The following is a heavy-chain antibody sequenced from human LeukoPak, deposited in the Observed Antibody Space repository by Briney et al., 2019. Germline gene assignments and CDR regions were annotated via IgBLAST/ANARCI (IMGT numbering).Heavy chain of an antibody. J-gene: IGHJ4*02. Sequence: GGSLRLSCAASGFTFSSYWMSWVRQAPGKGLEWVANIKQDGSEKYYVDSVKGRFTISRDNAKNSLYLQMNSLRAEDTAVYYCAGDKLSGYYYDSSGYWPIDYWGQGTLVTVSS. CDR1: GFTFSSYW. CDR3: AGDKLSGYYYDSSGYWPIDY. D-gene: IGHD3-22*01. V-gene: IGHV3-7*01. CDR2: IKQDGSEK.